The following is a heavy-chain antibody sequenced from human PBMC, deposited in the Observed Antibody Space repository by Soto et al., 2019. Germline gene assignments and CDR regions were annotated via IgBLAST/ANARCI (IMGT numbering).Heavy chain of an antibody. J-gene: IGHJ4*02. D-gene: IGHD2-15*01. CDR1: GGSISSGGYC. Sequence: SETLSLTCTVSGGSISSGGYCWSWIRQHPGKGLEWIGYIYYSGSTYYNPSLKGRVTISVDTSKNQFSLKLSSVTAADTAVYYCARDRECSGGTCYNYFDYWGQGTLVTVSS. CDR2: IYYSGST. V-gene: IGHV4-31*03. CDR3: ARDRECSGGTCYNYFDY.